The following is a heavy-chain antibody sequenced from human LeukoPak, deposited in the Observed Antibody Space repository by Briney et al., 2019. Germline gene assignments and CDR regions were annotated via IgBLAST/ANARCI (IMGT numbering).Heavy chain of an antibody. V-gene: IGHV3-53*01. D-gene: IGHD3-22*01. CDR1: GFTVSSNY. CDR3: ARSTYYYDSSGYPAVRSFDY. Sequence: PGGSLRLSCAASGFTVSSNYMGWVRQAPGKGLEWVSVIYSGGSTYYADSVKGRFTISRDNSKNTLYLQMNSLRAEDTAVYYCARSTYYYDSSGYPAVRSFDYWGQGTLVTVSS. CDR2: IYSGGST. J-gene: IGHJ4*02.